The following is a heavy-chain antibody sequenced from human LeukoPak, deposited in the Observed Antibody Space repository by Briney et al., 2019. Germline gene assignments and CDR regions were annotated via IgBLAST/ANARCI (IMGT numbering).Heavy chain of an antibody. CDR1: GFTFSSYG. CDR3: AKEEADYDFWSGYCYYYYGMDV. CDR2: ISYDGSNK. D-gene: IGHD3-3*01. Sequence: PGGSLRLSCAASGFTFSSYGMHWVRQAPGKGLEWVAVISYDGSNKYYADSVKGRFTISRDNSKNTLYLQMNSLRAEDTAVYYCAKEEADYDFWSGYCYYYYGMDVWGQGTTVTVSS. V-gene: IGHV3-30*18. J-gene: IGHJ6*02.